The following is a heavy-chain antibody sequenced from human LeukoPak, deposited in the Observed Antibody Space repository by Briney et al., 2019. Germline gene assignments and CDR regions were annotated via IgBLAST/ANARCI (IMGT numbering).Heavy chain of an antibody. D-gene: IGHD6-19*01. Sequence: GGSLRLSCAASGFTFSSYGMHWVRQAPGKGLEWVAVIWYDGSNKYYADSVKGRFTISRDNSKNTLYLQMNSLRAEDTAVYYCARGGRAVAGPDYYYYYGMDVWGQGTTVTVSS. J-gene: IGHJ6*02. CDR2: IWYDGSNK. V-gene: IGHV3-33*01. CDR3: ARGGRAVAGPDYYYYYGMDV. CDR1: GFTFSSYG.